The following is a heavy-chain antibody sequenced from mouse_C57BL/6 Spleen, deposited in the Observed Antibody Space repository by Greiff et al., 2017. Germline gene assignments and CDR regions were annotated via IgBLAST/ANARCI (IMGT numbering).Heavy chain of an antibody. CDR3: ARGGSSYEYFDV. D-gene: IGHD1-1*01. Sequence: QVQLQQPGAELVKPGASVKMSCKASGYTFTSYWITWVKQRPGQGLEWIGDIYPGSGSTNYNEKFKSKATLTVDTSSSTAYMQLSSLTSEDSAVYYCARGGSSYEYFDVWGTGTTVTVSS. CDR1: GYTFTSYW. CDR2: IYPGSGST. J-gene: IGHJ1*03. V-gene: IGHV1-55*01.